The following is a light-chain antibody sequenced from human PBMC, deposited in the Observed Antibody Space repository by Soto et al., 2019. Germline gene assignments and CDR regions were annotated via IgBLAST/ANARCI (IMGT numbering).Light chain of an antibody. CDR3: QQYGTVSWT. V-gene: IGKV3-20*01. CDR1: QTVSSSY. CDR2: GAS. J-gene: IGKJ1*01. Sequence: EIVLTQSPGTLSLSPGERATLSCRASQTVSSSYLAWYQQKPGQAPRLLIYGASSRATGIPDRFSGSGSGTDFTLTISRLEPADFAVYYCQQYGTVSWTFGQGTKVEIK.